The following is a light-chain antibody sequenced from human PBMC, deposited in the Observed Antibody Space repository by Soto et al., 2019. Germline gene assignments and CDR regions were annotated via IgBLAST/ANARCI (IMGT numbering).Light chain of an antibody. CDR2: DVS. CDR1: ISDVGGYNY. Sequence: QSVLTQPRSVCGSPGQSVTISCTGTISDVGGYNYVSWYQQHPGKAPKLIIYDVSKRPSGVPDRFSGSKSGNTASLTISGLQAEDEADYYCCSYAGSYTYVFGTGTKVTVL. CDR3: CSYAGSYTYV. V-gene: IGLV2-11*01. J-gene: IGLJ1*01.